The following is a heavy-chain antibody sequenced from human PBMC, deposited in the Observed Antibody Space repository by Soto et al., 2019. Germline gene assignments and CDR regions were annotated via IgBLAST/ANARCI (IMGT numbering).Heavy chain of an antibody. CDR1: GGTFSSYT. J-gene: IGHJ5*02. V-gene: IGHV1-69*04. CDR2: IIPILGIA. Sequence: ASVKVSCKASGGTFSSYTISWVRQAPGQGLEWMGRIIPILGIANYAQKFQGRVTITADKSTSTAYMELSSRRSEDTAVYYCARDGAVAGNWFDPWGQGTLVTVSS. D-gene: IGHD6-19*01. CDR3: ARDGAVAGNWFDP.